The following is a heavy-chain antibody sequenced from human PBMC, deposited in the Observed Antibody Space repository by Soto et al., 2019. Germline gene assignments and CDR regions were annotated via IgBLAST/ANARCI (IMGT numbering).Heavy chain of an antibody. V-gene: IGHV4-61*01. CDR2: VYYSGTT. D-gene: IGHD4-17*01. Sequence: QVQLQESGPGLLKPSETLSLTCSVSGGSVSDKTYYWSWIRQPPGKRLEWIGYVYYSGTTNYNPPLKSRVTISVDLSKNRFYLRLSSVTTADTALYYCARTTAVPNTLRSRYFFDYLGQGTMVTVSS. CDR3: ARTTAVPNTLRSRYFFDY. J-gene: IGHJ4*02. CDR1: GGSVSDKTYY.